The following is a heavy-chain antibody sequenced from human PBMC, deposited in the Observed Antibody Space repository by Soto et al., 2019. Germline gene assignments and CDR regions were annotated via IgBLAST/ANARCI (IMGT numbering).Heavy chain of an antibody. CDR3: ASWGGRCTTAFFSGPFDF. D-gene: IGHD2-8*01. CDR2: ISYDGTNK. CDR1: GFAFSDHG. J-gene: IGHJ4*02. V-gene: IGHV3-30*03. Sequence: QGQLVESGGGVVQPGRSLRLSCAASGFAFSDHGMHWVRQAPGKGLEWVAVISYDGTNKYYAGSVKGRFTISRDNTKNTLFLQMDSLRPDDTSVYYCASWGGRCTTAFFSGPFDFWGQGSLVTVSS.